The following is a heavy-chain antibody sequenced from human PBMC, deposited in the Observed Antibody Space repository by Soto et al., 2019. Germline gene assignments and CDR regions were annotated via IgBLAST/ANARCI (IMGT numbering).Heavy chain of an antibody. CDR1: GYTFASYG. J-gene: IGHJ5*02. Sequence: VASVKVSCKASGYTFASYGFSWVRQAPGQGLEWMGWSSPRNGNTHYVEKFQGRVTMTTDTSTSTAFMEVRTLRYDDTAIYYCATTPAPTHGDSNKHHYLDPWVHGTLITVS. CDR3: ATTPAPTHGDSNKHHYLDP. CDR2: SSPRNGNT. D-gene: IGHD3-10*01. V-gene: IGHV1-18*04.